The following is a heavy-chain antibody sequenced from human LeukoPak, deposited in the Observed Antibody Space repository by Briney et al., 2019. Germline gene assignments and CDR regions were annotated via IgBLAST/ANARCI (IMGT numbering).Heavy chain of an antibody. CDR1: GFSVSTSGVG. V-gene: IGHV2-5*01. D-gene: IGHD4-17*01. CDR2: FYWNDDK. J-gene: IGHJ4*02. Sequence: SGPTQVNPTQTLTLTCTFSGFSVSTSGVGVGWIRQPPGKALEWLALFYWNDDKRYSPSLKSRLTITKVTSKNQVVLSMSQKASVDATTYYSARQLRGPYSFDYWGQGTLVTVSS. CDR3: ARQLRGPYSFDY.